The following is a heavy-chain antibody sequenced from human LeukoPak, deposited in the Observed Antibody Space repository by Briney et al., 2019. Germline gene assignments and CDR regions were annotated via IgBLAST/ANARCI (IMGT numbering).Heavy chain of an antibody. CDR3: ARWSESIAVAGIRVAFDY. CDR1: GFTFSSYE. D-gene: IGHD6-19*01. V-gene: IGHV3-48*03. Sequence: GGSLRLSCAASGFTFSSYEMNWVRQAPGKGLEWVSYISSSGSTIYYADSVKGRFTISRDNAKNSLYLRMNSLRAEDTAVYYCARWSESIAVAGIRVAFDYWGQGTLVTVSS. CDR2: ISSSGSTI. J-gene: IGHJ4*02.